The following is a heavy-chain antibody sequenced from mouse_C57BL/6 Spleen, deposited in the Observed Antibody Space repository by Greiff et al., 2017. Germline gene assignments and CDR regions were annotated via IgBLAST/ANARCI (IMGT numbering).Heavy chain of an antibody. Sequence: EVKLMEPGGGLVQPKGSLKLSCAASGFSFNTYAMNWVRQAPGKGLEWVARIRSKSNNYATYYADSVKDRFTISRDDPESMLYLQMNNLNTEETAMYYSVRDYGFAYWGQGTLVTVSA. CDR3: VRDYGFAY. D-gene: IGHD1-1*01. J-gene: IGHJ3*01. CDR2: IRSKSNNYAT. CDR1: GFSFNTYA. V-gene: IGHV10-1*01.